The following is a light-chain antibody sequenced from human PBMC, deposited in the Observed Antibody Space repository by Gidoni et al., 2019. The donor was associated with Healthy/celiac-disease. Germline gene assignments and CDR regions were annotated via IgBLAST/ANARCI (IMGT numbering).Light chain of an antibody. CDR3: QQYNSFTWT. J-gene: IGKJ1*01. CDR2: DAS. Sequence: DIQMTQSPSTLSASVGDRVTITCRASQSISSWLAWYQQKPGKAPKLLSYDASSLESGVPSRFSGSGSGTEFTLTISSLQPDDFATYYCQQYNSFTWTFGQGTKVEIK. CDR1: QSISSW. V-gene: IGKV1-5*01.